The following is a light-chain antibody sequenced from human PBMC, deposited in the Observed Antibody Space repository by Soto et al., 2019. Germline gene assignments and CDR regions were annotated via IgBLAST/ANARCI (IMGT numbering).Light chain of an antibody. J-gene: IGLJ2*01. V-gene: IGLV2-8*01. CDR2: EVS. CDR3: SSYSGTNNLLI. Sequence: QSALTQPPSASGSPGQSVTISCIGTSNDVGNYNYVSWYQQHPGKAPKVLISEVSKRPSGVPDRFSGSKSGNMASLTVSGLQAEDEADYYCSSYSGTNNLLIFGGGTKVTVL. CDR1: SNDVGNYNY.